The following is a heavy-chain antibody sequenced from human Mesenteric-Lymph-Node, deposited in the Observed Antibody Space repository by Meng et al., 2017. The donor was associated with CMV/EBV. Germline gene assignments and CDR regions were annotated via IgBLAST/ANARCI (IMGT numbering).Heavy chain of an antibody. J-gene: IGHJ6*02. Sequence: GESLKISCAASGFTFSSYSMNWVRQAPGKGLEWVSSISSSSSDIYYADSLKGRFTISRDNAKNSLYLQMNSLRDEDTAVYYCARKGGLTFRISMIVGAMDVWGQGTTVTVSS. CDR3: ARKGGLTFRISMIVGAMDV. CDR1: GFTFSSYS. V-gene: IGHV3-21*01. CDR2: ISSSSSDI. D-gene: IGHD3-22*01.